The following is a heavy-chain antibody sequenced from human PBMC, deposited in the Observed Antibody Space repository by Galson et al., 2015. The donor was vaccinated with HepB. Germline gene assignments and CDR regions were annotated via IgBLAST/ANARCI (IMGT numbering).Heavy chain of an antibody. CDR3: ARDSAGFVTTVTVWNWFDP. J-gene: IGHJ5*02. V-gene: IGHV1-2*02. CDR1: GYTFTGYY. D-gene: IGHD4-17*01. CDR2: INPNSGGT. Sequence: SVKVSCKASGYTFTGYYMHWVRQAPGQGLEWMGWINPNSGGTNYAQKFQGRVTMTRDTSISTAYMELSRLRSDDTAVYYCARDSAGFVTTVTVWNWFDPWGQGTLVTVSS.